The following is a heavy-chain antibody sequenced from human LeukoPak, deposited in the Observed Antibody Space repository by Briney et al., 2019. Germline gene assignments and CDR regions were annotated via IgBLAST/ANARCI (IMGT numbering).Heavy chain of an antibody. CDR1: GGSISSGGYY. CDR2: IYYSGST. CDR3: ARGAAAGIIWFDP. V-gene: IGHV4-31*03. D-gene: IGHD6-13*01. Sequence: SETLSLTCTVSGGSISSGGYYWGWIRQHPGKGLEWIGYIYYSGSTYYNPSLKSRVTISLDTSKNQFSLKLSSVTAADTAVYYCARGAAAGIIWFDPWGQGTLVTVSS. J-gene: IGHJ5*02.